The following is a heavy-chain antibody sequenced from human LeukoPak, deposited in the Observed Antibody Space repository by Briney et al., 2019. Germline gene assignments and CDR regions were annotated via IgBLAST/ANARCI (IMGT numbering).Heavy chain of an antibody. J-gene: IGHJ4*02. Sequence: PGGSLRLSCAASGFTFSSYAMNWVHQAPGKGLEWVSTISDSGSITYYADSVRGRFTISRDNPRTTLYLQMNSLRAEDTAVYYCAKVVSRSTYFPFDYWGQGTLVTVSS. CDR1: GFTFSSYA. CDR2: ISDSGSIT. V-gene: IGHV3-23*01. CDR3: AKVVSRSTYFPFDY. D-gene: IGHD2/OR15-2a*01.